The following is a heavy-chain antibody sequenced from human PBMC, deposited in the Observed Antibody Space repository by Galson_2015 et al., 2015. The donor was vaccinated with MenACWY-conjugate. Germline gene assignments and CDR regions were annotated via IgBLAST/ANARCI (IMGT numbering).Heavy chain of an antibody. Sequence: SLRLSCAASGFTFGTYSMHWVRQTPGKGLEWVSSISGDSLCIYYADSMRGRFTISRDNAKNSLYLQMNSLRAEDTAVYYCARSPIKTYLDYWGQGILVTVSS. J-gene: IGHJ4*02. V-gene: IGHV3-21*01. CDR3: ARSPIKTYLDY. CDR2: ISGDSLCI. D-gene: IGHD5/OR15-5a*01. CDR1: GFTFGTYS.